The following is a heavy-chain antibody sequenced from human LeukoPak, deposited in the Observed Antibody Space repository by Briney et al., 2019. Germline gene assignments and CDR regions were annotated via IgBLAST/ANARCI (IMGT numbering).Heavy chain of an antibody. CDR2: IKQDGSEK. CDR1: GFTFSNAW. Sequence: QTGGSLRLSCAASGFTFSNAWMSWVRQAPGKGLEWVANIKQDGSEKYYVDSVKGRFTISRDNAKNPLYLQMNSLRAEDTAVYYCARGAFIVATTTFDYWGQGTLVTVSS. V-gene: IGHV3-7*01. J-gene: IGHJ4*02. D-gene: IGHD5-12*01. CDR3: ARGAFIVATTTFDY.